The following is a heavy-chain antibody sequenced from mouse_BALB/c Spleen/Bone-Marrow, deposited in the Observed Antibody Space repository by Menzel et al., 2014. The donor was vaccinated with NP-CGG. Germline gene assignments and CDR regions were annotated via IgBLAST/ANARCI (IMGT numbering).Heavy chain of an antibody. V-gene: IGHV1-12*01. CDR3: ARDYRYGYYAMDY. J-gene: IGHJ4*01. CDR1: GYTFTSYN. D-gene: IGHD2-14*01. CDR2: IYPGNGDT. Sequence: QVQLQQSGAELVKPGASVKMSCKASGYTFTSYNVYWVKQTPGQGLEWFGTIYPGNGDTSYNQKFKGKATLTADKSSSTAYMQLSSLASEDSAVYYCARDYRYGYYAMDYWGQGTSVTVSS.